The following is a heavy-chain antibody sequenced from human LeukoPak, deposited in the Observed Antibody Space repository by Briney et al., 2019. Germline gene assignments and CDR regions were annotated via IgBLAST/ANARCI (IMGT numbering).Heavy chain of an antibody. CDR3: ARQWGRNWFDP. CDR2: ITSDSRYM. D-gene: IGHD7-27*01. V-gene: IGHV3-21*01. Sequence: GGSLRLSCAASGFTFSTYNMNWVRQAPGKGLEWVSSITSDSRYMYYADSVKGRFTISRDNAKNSLYLQMNSLRAEDTAVYYCARQWGRNWFDPWGQGTLVTVSS. J-gene: IGHJ5*02. CDR1: GFTFSTYN.